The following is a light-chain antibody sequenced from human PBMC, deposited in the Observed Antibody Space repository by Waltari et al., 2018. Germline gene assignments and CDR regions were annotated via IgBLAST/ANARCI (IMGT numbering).Light chain of an antibody. CDR1: QGIRNY. Sequence: IQMTQSPSSLSASVGDRVTITCRASQGIRNYLNWYQQKPGQAPKLLIYAASTLQSGVPSRFSGSGSGTDFTLTISCLQSEDFATYYCQQYYSYPLTFGGGTKVEIK. V-gene: IGKV1-8*01. CDR2: AAS. J-gene: IGKJ4*01. CDR3: QQYYSYPLT.